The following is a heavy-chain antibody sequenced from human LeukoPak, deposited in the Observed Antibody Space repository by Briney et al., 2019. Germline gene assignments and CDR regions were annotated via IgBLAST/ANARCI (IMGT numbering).Heavy chain of an antibody. D-gene: IGHD2-21*01. CDR1: GYTFVNFD. CDR3: ARGLRADS. CDR2: VSPDSGNT. V-gene: IGHV1-8*01. J-gene: IGHJ4*02. Sequence: ASVKVSCKTSGYTFVNFDINWVRQATGQGLEWMGWVSPDSGNTGYAQKSQGRVTMTRNTSINTVYMELSSLRSEDTGVYYCARGLRADSWGQGTLVTVSS.